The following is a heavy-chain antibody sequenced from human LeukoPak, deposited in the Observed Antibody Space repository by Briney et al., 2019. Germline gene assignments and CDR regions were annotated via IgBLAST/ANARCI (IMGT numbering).Heavy chain of an antibody. CDR2: ISWNSGSI. CDR1: GFTFDDYA. J-gene: IGHJ4*02. Sequence: AGGSLRLSCAASGFTFDDYAMHWVRQAPGKGLEWVSGISWNSGSIGYADSVKGRFTISRDNAKNSLYLQMNSLRAEDTALYYCAKDYYYGSGSYYTHWGQGTLVTVSS. CDR3: AKDYYYGSGSYYTH. V-gene: IGHV3-9*01. D-gene: IGHD3-10*01.